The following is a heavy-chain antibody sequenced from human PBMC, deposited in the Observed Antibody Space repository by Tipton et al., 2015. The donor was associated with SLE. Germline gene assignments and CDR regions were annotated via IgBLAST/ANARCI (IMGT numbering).Heavy chain of an antibody. CDR2: ITNNGNT. CDR3: ARDGTFSVGQGLRGGFDP. J-gene: IGHJ5*02. D-gene: IGHD5/OR15-5a*01. Sequence: TLSLTCTASGGSISGSNYYWDWIRQPPGKGPEWIGRITNNGNTYYIPSLQSRVTMSVDTSKNHFSLKLSSVTAADTAVYYCARDGTFSVGQGLRGGFDPWGQGTRVIVSS. CDR1: GGSISGSNYY. V-gene: IGHV4-39*02.